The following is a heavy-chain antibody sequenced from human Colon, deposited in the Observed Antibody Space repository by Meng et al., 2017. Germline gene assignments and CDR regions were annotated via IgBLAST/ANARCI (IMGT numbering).Heavy chain of an antibody. CDR2: ISQSGTT. CDR1: SGSISSSNW. Sequence: LQEPGPGRVNASGTLALNRAVSSGSISSSNWWSWVRQPPGKGLEWIGEISQSGTTYYNPSLKSRVTITGDWSKNQFSLNLNSVTAADTALYYCVRQGMTSYSWGYWGQGTLVTVSS. J-gene: IGHJ4*02. CDR3: VRQGMTSYSWGY. D-gene: IGHD3-9*01. V-gene: IGHV4-4*02.